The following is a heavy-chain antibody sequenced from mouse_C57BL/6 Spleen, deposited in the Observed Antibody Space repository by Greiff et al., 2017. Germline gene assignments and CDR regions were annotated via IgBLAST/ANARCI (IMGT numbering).Heavy chain of an antibody. CDR3: TREGITTVVAKSFDY. Sequence: EVQVVESGEGLVKPGGSLKLSCAASGFTFSSYAMSWVRQTPEKRLEWVAYISSGGDYIYYADTVKGRFTISRDNARNTLYLQMSSLKSEDTAMYYCTREGITTVVAKSFDYWGQGTTLTVSS. CDR1: GFTFSSYA. CDR2: ISSGGDYI. V-gene: IGHV5-9-1*02. J-gene: IGHJ2*01. D-gene: IGHD1-1*01.